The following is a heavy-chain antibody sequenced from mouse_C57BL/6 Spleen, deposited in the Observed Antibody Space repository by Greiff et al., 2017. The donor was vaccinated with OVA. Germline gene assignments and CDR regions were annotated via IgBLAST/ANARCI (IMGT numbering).Heavy chain of an antibody. J-gene: IGHJ2*01. CDR2: IRNKANGYTT. D-gene: IGHD2-2*01. Sequence: EVQGVESGGGLVQPGGSLSLSCAASGFTFTDYYMSWVRQPPGKALEWLGFIRNKANGYTTEYSASVKGRFTISRDNSQSILYLQINALRAEDSATYYCARHYGDDEYYFDYWGQGTTLTVSS. CDR3: ARHYGDDEYYFDY. V-gene: IGHV7-3*01. CDR1: GFTFTDYY.